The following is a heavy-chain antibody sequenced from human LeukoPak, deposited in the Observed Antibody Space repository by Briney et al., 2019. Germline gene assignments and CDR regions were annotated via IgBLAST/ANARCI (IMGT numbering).Heavy chain of an antibody. CDR1: GFTFSTYA. D-gene: IGHD5-18*01. CDR3: AGGYSYGPPIYYYMDV. CDR2: INSGSRYI. J-gene: IGHJ6*03. Sequence: PGGSLRLSCAASGFTFSTYAMNWVRQAPGKGLEWVSSINSGSRYIYYADSMKGRFTISRDNAKNSLYLQMNSLRAEDTAVYYCAGGYSYGPPIYYYMDVWGKGTTVTVSS. V-gene: IGHV3-21*01.